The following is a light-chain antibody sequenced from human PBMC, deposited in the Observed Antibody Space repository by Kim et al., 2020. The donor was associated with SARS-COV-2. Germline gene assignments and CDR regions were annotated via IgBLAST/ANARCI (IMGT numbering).Light chain of an antibody. Sequence: QSALTQPPSASGSPGQSVTISCTGTSSDIGATKYVSWYQQHPGKVPKVIIYEVSKRPSGVPDRFSGSKSGNTASLTVSGLQAEDEADYYCSSFVGSDKVLFGGGTQLTVL. J-gene: IGLJ2*01. V-gene: IGLV2-8*01. CDR1: SSDIGATKY. CDR3: SSFVGSDKVL. CDR2: EVS.